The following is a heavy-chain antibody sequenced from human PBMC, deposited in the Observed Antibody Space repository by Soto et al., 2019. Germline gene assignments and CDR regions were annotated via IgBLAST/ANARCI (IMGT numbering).Heavy chain of an antibody. Sequence: EVQLLESGGGLVQPGGSLRLSCAASGFTFNSYAMGWVRQAPGKGLEWVSAVSGRGGTTYYADSVKGRFTISRDNSKNTLYLQMNSLRAEDTAVYYCAKDDRYSYDLWGQGTLATVSS. CDR1: GFTFNSYA. CDR3: AKDDRYSYDL. J-gene: IGHJ5*02. D-gene: IGHD5-18*01. V-gene: IGHV3-23*01. CDR2: VSGRGGTT.